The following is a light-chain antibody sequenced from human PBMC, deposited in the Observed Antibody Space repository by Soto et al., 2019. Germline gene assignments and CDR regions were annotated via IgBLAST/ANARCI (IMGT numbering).Light chain of an antibody. CDR3: QQYNNWPPLT. CDR2: GAS. V-gene: IGKV3D-15*01. Sequence: IVMTQSQATLSVSPGERATLSCRASQSVSSNLAWYQQKPGQAPRLLIYGASTRATGIPARFSGSGSGTEFTLTISSLQSEDFAVYYCQQYNNWPPLTFGGGTKVAIK. CDR1: QSVSSN. J-gene: IGKJ4*01.